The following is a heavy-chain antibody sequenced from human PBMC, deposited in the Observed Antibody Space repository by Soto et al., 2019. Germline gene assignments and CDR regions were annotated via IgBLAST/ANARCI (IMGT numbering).Heavy chain of an antibody. V-gene: IGHV4-39*07. CDR2: MYYSGST. CDR3: ARVRRGSSWYDYYYYYGMDV. Sequence: SETLSLTCTVSGGSISSSNYFWGWIRQPPGKGLEWIGSMYYSGSTYYNPSLKSRVTISVDTSKNQFSLKLSSVTAADTAVYYCARVRRGSSWYDYYYYYGMDVWGQGTTVTVSS. CDR1: GGSISSSNYF. J-gene: IGHJ6*02. D-gene: IGHD6-13*01.